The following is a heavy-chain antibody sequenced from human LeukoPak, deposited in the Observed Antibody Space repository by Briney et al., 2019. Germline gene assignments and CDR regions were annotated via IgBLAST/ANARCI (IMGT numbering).Heavy chain of an antibody. D-gene: IGHD1-26*01. Sequence: ASETLSLTCTVSGGSISSSDYYWGWIRQPPEKGLEWIGAISSSGSTYYNPSLKSRVIISVDSSKNQFSLKLSSVTVADTAVYYCARRTSNPVGAIDYWGQGTLVTVSS. CDR1: GGSISSSDYY. V-gene: IGHV4-39*01. CDR3: ARRTSNPVGAIDY. CDR2: ISSSGST. J-gene: IGHJ4*02.